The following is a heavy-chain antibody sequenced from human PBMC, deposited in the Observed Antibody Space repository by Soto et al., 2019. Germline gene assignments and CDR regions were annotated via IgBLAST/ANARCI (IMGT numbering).Heavy chain of an antibody. V-gene: IGHV3-11*01. CDR1: GFTFSDHY. D-gene: IGHD5-12*01. J-gene: IGHJ4*02. CDR2: ISPSGSPI. CDR3: ARDLYSGFDLGY. Sequence: GGSLRLSCAASGFTFSDHYMSWIRQAPGKGQEWVAYISPSGSPIYYGDSVKGRFTISRDNAKNSLYLQMNSLRDDDTAVYYCARDLYSGFDLGYWGQGTLVTVSS.